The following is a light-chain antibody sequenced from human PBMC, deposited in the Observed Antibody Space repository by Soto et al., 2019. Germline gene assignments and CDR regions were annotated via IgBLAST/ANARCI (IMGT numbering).Light chain of an antibody. CDR1: QSVSSL. Sequence: VLTQSPVTLSLSPGDRATLSCRASQSVSSLLAWYQQKPGQAPRLLVYGASNRATGIPARFSGSGSGTDFTLTISSLEPEDFAVYYCQQYGSSPLFTFGPGTKVDIK. V-gene: IGKV3-20*01. CDR2: GAS. J-gene: IGKJ3*01. CDR3: QQYGSSPLFT.